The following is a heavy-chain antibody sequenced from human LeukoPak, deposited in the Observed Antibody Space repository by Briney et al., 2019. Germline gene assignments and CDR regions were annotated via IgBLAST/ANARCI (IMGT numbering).Heavy chain of an antibody. CDR3: AKRIYDILTGQTGFDY. J-gene: IGHJ4*02. CDR1: GFTFSSYA. V-gene: IGHV3-23*01. Sequence: GSLRLSCAASGFTFSSYAMSWVRQAPGKGLEWVSAISGSGGSTYYADSVKGRFTISRDNSKNTLYLQMNSLRAEDTAVYYCAKRIYDILTGQTGFDYWGQGTLVTVSS. CDR2: ISGSGGST. D-gene: IGHD3-9*01.